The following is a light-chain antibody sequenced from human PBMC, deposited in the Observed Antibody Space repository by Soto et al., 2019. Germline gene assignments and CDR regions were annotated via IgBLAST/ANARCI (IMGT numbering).Light chain of an antibody. CDR3: QQYNSYRRT. V-gene: IGKV1-5*03. J-gene: IGKJ1*01. CDR1: QSISSW. Sequence: DIQMPQSPSTLSASVGDRVTIPCRASQSISSWLAWYQQKPGKAPTLLIYKASSLESGVPSRFSGSGSGTEFNLTISSLQPDDVATYYCQQYNSYRRTFGQGTQVEIK. CDR2: KAS.